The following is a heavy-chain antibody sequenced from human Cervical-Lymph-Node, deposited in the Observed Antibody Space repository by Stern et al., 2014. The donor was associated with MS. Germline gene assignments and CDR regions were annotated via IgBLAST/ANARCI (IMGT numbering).Heavy chain of an antibody. CDR2: IIPIFGTA. D-gene: IGHD5-12*01. CDR3: ARAYDSGYDFGNLNWFDP. CDR1: GGTFSSYA. Sequence: VHLVESGAEVKKPGSSVKVSCKASGGTFSSYAISWVRQAPGQGLEWMGGIIPIFGTANYAQKFQGRVTITADESTSTAYMELSSLRSEDTAVYYCARAYDSGYDFGNLNWFDPWGQGTLVTVSS. J-gene: IGHJ5*02. V-gene: IGHV1-69*01.